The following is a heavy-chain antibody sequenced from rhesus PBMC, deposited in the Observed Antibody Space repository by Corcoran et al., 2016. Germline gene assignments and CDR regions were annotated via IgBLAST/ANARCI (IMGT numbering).Heavy chain of an antibody. D-gene: IGHD5-42*01. CDR3: ATGGYSGYTFDY. CDR1: GYTFTDYY. Sequence: EVQLVQSGAEVKKPGASVKISCKASGYTFTDYYLHWVRQAPGKGLEWMGRVDPEDGEAIHAQKFQERGTITADTSTDTAYMELSSLRSEDTAVYYCATGGYSGYTFDYWGQGVLVTVSS. CDR2: VDPEDGEA. J-gene: IGHJ4*01. V-gene: IGHV1-111*02.